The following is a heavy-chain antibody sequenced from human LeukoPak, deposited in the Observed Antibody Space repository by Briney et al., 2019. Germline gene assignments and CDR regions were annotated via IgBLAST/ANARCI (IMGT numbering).Heavy chain of an antibody. V-gene: IGHV1-69*13. CDR3: ARDRGGGSYYERWFDP. D-gene: IGHD1-26*01. J-gene: IGHJ5*02. Sequence: ASVKVSCKASGGTFSSYAISWVRQAPGQGLEWMGGIIPIFGTANYAQKFQGRVTITADESTSTAYMELRSLRSDDTAVYYCARDRGGGSYYERWFDPWGQGTLVTVSS. CDR1: GGTFSSYA. CDR2: IIPIFGTA.